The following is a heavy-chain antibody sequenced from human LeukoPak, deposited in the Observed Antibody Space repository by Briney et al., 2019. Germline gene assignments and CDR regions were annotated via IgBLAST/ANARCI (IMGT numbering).Heavy chain of an antibody. J-gene: IGHJ4*02. Sequence: SETLSLTCTVSGGSISSSSYYWGWIRQPPGKGLEWIGSIYYSGSTYYNPSLKSRVTISVDTSKNQFSLKLSSVTAADTAVYYCARLKPAVAGRGPFDYWGQGTLVTVSS. V-gene: IGHV4-39*01. CDR3: ARLKPAVAGRGPFDY. CDR2: IYYSGST. CDR1: GGSISSSSYY. D-gene: IGHD6-19*01.